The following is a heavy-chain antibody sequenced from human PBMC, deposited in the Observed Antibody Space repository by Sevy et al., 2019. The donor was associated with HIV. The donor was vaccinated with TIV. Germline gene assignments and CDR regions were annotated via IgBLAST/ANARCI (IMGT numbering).Heavy chain of an antibody. D-gene: IGHD2-15*01. J-gene: IGHJ5*02. CDR2: ISFDGNKR. CDR1: GFTFSSHG. CDR3: AEGEGYCSGGSCNPGVS. Sequence: LSLTCAASGFTFSSHGMHWVRRAPGKGLEWVGLISFDGNKRYYPDSVKGRFTISRDNSKNTLYLQMNGLRAEDTAVYYCAEGEGYCSGGSCNPGVSWGQGTLVTVSS. V-gene: IGHV3-30*18.